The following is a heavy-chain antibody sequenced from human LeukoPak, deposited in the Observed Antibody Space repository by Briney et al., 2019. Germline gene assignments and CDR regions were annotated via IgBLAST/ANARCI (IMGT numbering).Heavy chain of an antibody. CDR3: ARGPNSNWSGLDF. J-gene: IGHJ4*02. Sequence: GGSLRLSCTASGFSFSGHWMHWARQLPGKGLVWVSRISPTGSTTSYADSVKGRFTVSRDNAKSTLYLQVNNLRAEDTAVYYCARGPNSNWSGLDFWGQGTLLTVSS. V-gene: IGHV3-74*01. D-gene: IGHD6-6*01. CDR1: GFSFSGHW. CDR2: ISPTGSTT.